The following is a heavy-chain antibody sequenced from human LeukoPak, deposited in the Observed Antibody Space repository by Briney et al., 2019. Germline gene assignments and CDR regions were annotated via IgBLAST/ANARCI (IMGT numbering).Heavy chain of an antibody. Sequence: PSETLSLTCTVSGGSITSSANFWGWVRQPPGRGLEWIASTYYSRNTYYNPSLKSRVTISVDTSKTQFSLKLSSVTAADTAVYYCARHEEEDGYNAKTFDYWGQGTLVTVSS. CDR1: GGSITSSANF. V-gene: IGHV4-39*01. J-gene: IGHJ4*02. D-gene: IGHD5-24*01. CDR3: ARHEEEDGYNAKTFDY. CDR2: TYYSRNT.